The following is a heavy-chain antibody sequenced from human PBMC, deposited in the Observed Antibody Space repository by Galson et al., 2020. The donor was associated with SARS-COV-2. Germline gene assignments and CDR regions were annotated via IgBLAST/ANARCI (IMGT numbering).Heavy chain of an antibody. V-gene: IGHV1-3*01. J-gene: IGHJ4*02. Sequence: ASVKVSCKASGYTFTSYAIHWVRQAPGQRLEWMGWINAGNGNTKYSQKLEGRVTITRDTSASTAYMELSSLRSEDTAVYYCARSPIAVVICFDYWGQGTLVTVSS. D-gene: IGHD3-22*01. CDR1: GYTFTSYA. CDR3: ARSPIAVVICFDY. CDR2: INAGNGNT.